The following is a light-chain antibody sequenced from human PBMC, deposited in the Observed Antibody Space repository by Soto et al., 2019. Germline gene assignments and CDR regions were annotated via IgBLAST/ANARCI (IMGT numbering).Light chain of an antibody. CDR1: QSINSRY. V-gene: IGKV3-20*01. CDR3: QQFGSSPGFT. CDR2: GAS. J-gene: IGKJ3*01. Sequence: EIVLTQSPGTLSLSPGERATLSCRASQSINSRYLAWYQQKPGQAPRLLIYGASSRATGIPDRFSGSASGTDFTRTIIRLEPEDFAVYYCQQFGSSPGFTFGPGTKVDIK.